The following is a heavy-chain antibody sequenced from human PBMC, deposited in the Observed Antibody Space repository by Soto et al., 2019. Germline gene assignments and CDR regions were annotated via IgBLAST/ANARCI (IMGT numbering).Heavy chain of an antibody. D-gene: IGHD2-15*01. J-gene: IGHJ4*02. CDR2: ISYDGSNK. V-gene: IGHV3-30-3*01. CDR1: GFTFSSYA. CDR3: RIVAYRSGASCYSGHVHY. Sequence: QVQLVESGGGVVQPGRSLRLSCAASGFTFSSYAMHWVRQAPGKGLEWVAVISYDGSNKYYADSVKGRFTISRNNSKSPLYLEMNRFREDDAAVYYCRIVAYRSGASCYSGHVHYWRQGPLVT.